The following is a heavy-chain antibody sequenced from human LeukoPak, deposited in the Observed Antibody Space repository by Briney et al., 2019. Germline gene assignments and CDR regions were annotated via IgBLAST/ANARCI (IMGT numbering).Heavy chain of an antibody. CDR1: GFTLSSYA. V-gene: IGHV3-30*04. J-gene: IGHJ4*02. Sequence: GGSLRLSCAASGFTLSSYAMHWVRQAPGKGLEWVAVISYDGSNKYYADSVKGRFTISRDNSKNTLYLQMNSLRAEDTAVYYCAREDYSDSGSYQSGFGYWGQGTLVTVSS. D-gene: IGHD1-26*01. CDR2: ISYDGSNK. CDR3: AREDYSDSGSYQSGFGY.